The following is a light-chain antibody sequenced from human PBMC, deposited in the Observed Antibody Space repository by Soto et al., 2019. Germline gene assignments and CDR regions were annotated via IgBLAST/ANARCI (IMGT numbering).Light chain of an antibody. CDR2: GAS. CDR3: QQHINWPLT. CDR1: QSVSSN. J-gene: IGKJ4*01. Sequence: EIVMTQSPATLSVSPGERATLSCRASQSVSSNLAWYQQKPGQAPRLLIYGASIRATGVPARFSGSGSGADFTLTISSLEPEDFALYYCQQHINWPLTFGGGTKVDI. V-gene: IGKV3-15*01.